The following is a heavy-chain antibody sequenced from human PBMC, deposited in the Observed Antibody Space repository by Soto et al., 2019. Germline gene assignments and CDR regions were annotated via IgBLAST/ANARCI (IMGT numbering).Heavy chain of an antibody. V-gene: IGHV4-34*01. D-gene: IGHD6-6*01. J-gene: IGHJ6*03. Sequence: QVQLQQWGAGLLKPSETLSLTCAVYGGSFSGYYWSWIRQPPGKGLEWIGEINHSGSTNYNPSLKSRVTISVDTSKNQFSLKLSSVTAADTAVYYRARGHSVAARPPGYYYMDVWGKGTTVTVSS. CDR2: INHSGST. CDR3: ARGHSVAARPPGYYYMDV. CDR1: GGSFSGYY.